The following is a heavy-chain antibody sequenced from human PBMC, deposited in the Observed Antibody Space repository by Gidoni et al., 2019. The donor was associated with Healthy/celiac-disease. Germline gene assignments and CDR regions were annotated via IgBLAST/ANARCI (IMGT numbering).Heavy chain of an antibody. J-gene: IGHJ6*02. CDR3: AREYAPRRGVISYYYYYGMDV. CDR1: GFTFSDSY. Sequence: QVQLVESGGGLVKPGGSLRLSCAASGFTFSDSYMSWIRQAPGKGLVLVSYISSSGSTIYYADSVKGRFTISRDNAKNSLYLQMNSLRAEDTAVYYCAREYAPRRGVISYYYYYGMDVWGQGTTVTVSS. V-gene: IGHV3-11*01. CDR2: ISSSGSTI. D-gene: IGHD3-10*01.